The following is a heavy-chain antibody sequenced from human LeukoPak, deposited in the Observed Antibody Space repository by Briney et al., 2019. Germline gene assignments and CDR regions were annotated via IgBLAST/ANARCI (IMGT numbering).Heavy chain of an antibody. CDR2: IYYSGST. CDR3: AREHLISGDSYDLWDGVFDS. CDR1: GGSISSSDHY. D-gene: IGHD3/OR15-3a*01. J-gene: IGHJ4*02. Sequence: SETLSLTCTVSGGSISSSDHYWGWIRQPPGKGLEWIANIYYSGSTYYNPSLKSRVTISVDTSKQQFSLKLSSVTAADTAVYYCAREHLISGDSYDLWDGVFDSWGQGTQVTVSS. V-gene: IGHV4-39*07.